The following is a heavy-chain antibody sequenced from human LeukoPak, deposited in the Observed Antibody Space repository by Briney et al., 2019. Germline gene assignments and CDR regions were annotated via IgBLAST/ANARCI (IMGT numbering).Heavy chain of an antibody. V-gene: IGHV3-9*01. CDR2: ISWNSGSI. CDR1: GFTFDDYA. CDR3: AKAGYCSGGSCLPNYYGMDV. Sequence: GRSLRLSCAASGFTFDDYAMHWVRQAPGKGLEWVSGISWNSGSIGYADSVKGRFTISRDNAKNSLYLQMNSLRAEDTALYYCAKAGYCSGGSCLPNYYGMDVWGQGTTVTVSS. D-gene: IGHD2-15*01. J-gene: IGHJ6*02.